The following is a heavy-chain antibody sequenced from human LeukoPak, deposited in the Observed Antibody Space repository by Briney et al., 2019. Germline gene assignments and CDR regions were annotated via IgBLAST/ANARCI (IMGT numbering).Heavy chain of an antibody. CDR1: GFTFSSYA. Sequence: GGSLRLSCAASGFTFSSYAMHWVRQAPGKGLEWVAVISYDGSNKYYADSVKGRFTISRDNSKNTLYLQMNSLRAEDTAVYYCAREDEESRFDPWGQGTLVTVSS. V-gene: IGHV3-30-3*01. J-gene: IGHJ5*02. CDR2: ISYDGSNK. D-gene: IGHD3-10*01. CDR3: AREDEESRFDP.